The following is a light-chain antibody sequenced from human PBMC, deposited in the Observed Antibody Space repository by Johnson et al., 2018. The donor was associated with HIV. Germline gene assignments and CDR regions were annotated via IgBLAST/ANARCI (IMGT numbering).Light chain of an antibody. CDR1: SSNIGNNY. V-gene: IGLV1-51*01. CDR3: GTWNSSLSAHYV. Sequence: SVLTQPPSVSAAPGQKVTISCSGSSSNIGNNYVSWYQQLPGTAPKLLIYDNNKRPSGIPDRFSGPKSGTSATLGITGLQTGDEADYYCGTWNSSLSAHYVFGTSTKVTVL. J-gene: IGLJ1*01. CDR2: DNN.